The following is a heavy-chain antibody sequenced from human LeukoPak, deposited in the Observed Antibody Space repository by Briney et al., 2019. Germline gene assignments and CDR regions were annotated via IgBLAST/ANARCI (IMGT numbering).Heavy chain of an antibody. Sequence: ASVKVSCKASGYTFTSYGISWVRQAPGQGLEWMGWISAYNGNTNYAQKLQGRVTMTTDTSTSTAYMELRSLRSDDTAVYYCARVKRKYQLLKPLHETPSHYFDYWGQGTLVTVSS. J-gene: IGHJ4*02. D-gene: IGHD2-2*01. CDR3: ARVKRKYQLLKPLHETPSHYFDY. CDR1: GYTFTSYG. V-gene: IGHV1-18*01. CDR2: ISAYNGNT.